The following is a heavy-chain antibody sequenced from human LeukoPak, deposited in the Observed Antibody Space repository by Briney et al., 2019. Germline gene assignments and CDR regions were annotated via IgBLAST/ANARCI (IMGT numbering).Heavy chain of an antibody. J-gene: IGHJ4*02. CDR2: ISSSGSTI. V-gene: IGHV3-11*01. Sequence: GGSLRLSCAASGFTFSDYYMSWIRQAPGKGLEWVSYISSSGSTIYYADSVKGRFTISRDNAKNSLYLQMNGLTTEDTALYYCAKNLAEGGFSFFDYWGQGTLVTVSS. CDR1: GFTFSDYY. D-gene: IGHD2-15*01. CDR3: AKNLAEGGFSFFDY.